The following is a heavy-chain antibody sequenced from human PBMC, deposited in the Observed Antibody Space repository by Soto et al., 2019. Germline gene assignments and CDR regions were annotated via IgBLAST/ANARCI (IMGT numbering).Heavy chain of an antibody. J-gene: IGHJ4*02. Sequence: GGSRRLYCAASGFTFSDYYMSWIRQAPGKGLEWVSYISSSSSYTNYADSVKGRFTISRDNAKNSLYLQMNSLRAEDTAVYYYARVYSSSWYADYWGQGTLVTVSS. CDR2: ISSSSSYT. CDR3: ARVYSSSWYADY. V-gene: IGHV3-11*03. CDR1: GFTFSDYY. D-gene: IGHD6-13*01.